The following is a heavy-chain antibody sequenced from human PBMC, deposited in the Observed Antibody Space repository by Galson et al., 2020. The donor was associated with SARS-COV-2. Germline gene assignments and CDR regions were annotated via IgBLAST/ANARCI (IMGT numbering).Heavy chain of an antibody. Sequence: TLSLTCVISGDSVSSNSVAWNWIRQSPSRGLEWLGRTYYRSKWYNDYAVSVKSRITIHPDTSKNQFSLQLNSVTPEDTAMYYCAREALAGPFDYWGQGTLITVSS. CDR2: TYYRSKWYN. CDR1: GDSVSSNSVA. J-gene: IGHJ4*02. D-gene: IGHD6-19*01. V-gene: IGHV6-1*01. CDR3: AREALAGPFDY.